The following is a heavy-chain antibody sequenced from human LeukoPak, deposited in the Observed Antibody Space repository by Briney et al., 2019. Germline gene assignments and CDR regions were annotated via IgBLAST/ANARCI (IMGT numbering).Heavy chain of an antibody. Sequence: GGSLRLSCAASGFTFSNYAMNWVRQAPGKGLEWVSGISGSGGSAYYADSVKGRFTISRDNSKKTLYLQMNSLRAEDTAVYYCAKGPVVTFDIGGQGTMVTVSS. J-gene: IGHJ3*02. CDR3: AKGPVVTFDI. CDR2: ISGSGGSA. CDR1: GFTFSNYA. D-gene: IGHD2-15*01. V-gene: IGHV3-23*01.